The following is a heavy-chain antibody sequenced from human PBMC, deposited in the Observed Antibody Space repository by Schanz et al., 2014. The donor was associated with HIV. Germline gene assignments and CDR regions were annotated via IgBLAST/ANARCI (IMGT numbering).Heavy chain of an antibody. J-gene: IGHJ6*02. CDR3: ARVSQITHIVVVTASLVDV. V-gene: IGHV3-33*08. Sequence: VQLVESGGCLVQPGGSLRLSCEASGFSFRTHGMHWVRQAPGKGLSWVAVIWFDGTQKIYADSVKGRFTISRDNSKNTLYLQMNSLRAEDTAVYYCARVSQITHIVVVTASLVDVWGQGTTVTVSS. CDR1: GFSFRTHG. CDR2: IWFDGTQK. D-gene: IGHD2-21*02.